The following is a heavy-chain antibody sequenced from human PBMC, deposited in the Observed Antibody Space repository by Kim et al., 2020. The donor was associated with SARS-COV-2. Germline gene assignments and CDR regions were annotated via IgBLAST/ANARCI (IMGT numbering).Heavy chain of an antibody. J-gene: IGHJ4*02. CDR1: GGSISSSSYY. CDR3: AREAWFGELLDY. CDR2: IYYSGST. Sequence: SETLSLTCTVSGGSISSSSYYWGWIRQPPGKGLEWIGSIYYSGSTYYNPSLKSRVTISVDTSKNQFSLKLSSVTAADTAVYYCAREAWFGELLDYWGQGTLVTVSS. D-gene: IGHD3-10*01. V-gene: IGHV4-39*07.